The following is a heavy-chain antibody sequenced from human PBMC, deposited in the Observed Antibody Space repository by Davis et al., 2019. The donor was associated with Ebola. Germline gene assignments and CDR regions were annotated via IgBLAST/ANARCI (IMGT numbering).Heavy chain of an antibody. D-gene: IGHD1-26*01. CDR1: GFTFSSYW. J-gene: IGHJ4*02. CDR3: ARDLATPKGVQWEVSLNY. Sequence: PGGSLRLSCAASGFTFSSYWMSWVRQAPGKGLEWVANIKQDGSEKYYVDSVKGRFTISRVNAKNSLYLQMNSLRAEDTAVYYCARDLATPKGVQWEVSLNYWGQGTLVTVSS. V-gene: IGHV3-7*01. CDR2: IKQDGSEK.